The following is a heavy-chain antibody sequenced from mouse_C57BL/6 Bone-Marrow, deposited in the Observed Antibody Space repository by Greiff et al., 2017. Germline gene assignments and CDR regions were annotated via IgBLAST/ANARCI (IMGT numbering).Heavy chain of an antibody. CDR3: ARSSDYFDY. V-gene: IGHV1-19*01. CDR2: INPYNGGT. J-gene: IGHJ2*01. Sequence: EVKLMESGPVLVKPGASVKMSCKASGYTFTDSYMNWVKQSHGKSLEWIGVINPYNGGTSYNQKFKGKATLTVDKSSSTAYMALNSLTSEDSAVYYGARSSDYFDYWGQGTTLTVSS. CDR1: GYTFTDSY.